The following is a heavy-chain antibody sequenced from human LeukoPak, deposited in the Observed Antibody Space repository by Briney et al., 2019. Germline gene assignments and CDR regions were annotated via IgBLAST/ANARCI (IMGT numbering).Heavy chain of an antibody. CDR1: GSTFTGYY. Sequence: GASVKVSCKASGSTFTGYYMHWVRQAPGQGLEWMGWINPNSGGTNYAQKFQGRVTMTRDTSISTAYMELSRLRSDDTAVYHCARIPTLSDSNGWENFDYWGQGTLVTVSS. V-gene: IGHV1-2*02. CDR3: ARIPTLSDSNGWENFDY. CDR2: INPNSGGT. D-gene: IGHD6-19*01. J-gene: IGHJ4*02.